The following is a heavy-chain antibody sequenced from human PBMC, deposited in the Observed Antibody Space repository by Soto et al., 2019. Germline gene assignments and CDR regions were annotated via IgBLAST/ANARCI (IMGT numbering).Heavy chain of an antibody. CDR1: GYTFTGYY. CDR3: ARDRIKGKGLDPNYYYYYGMDV. D-gene: IGHD1-20*01. Sequence: ASVKVSCKASGYTFTGYYMHWVRQAPGQGLEWMGWINPNSGGTNYAQKFQGWVTMTRDTSISTAYMELSRLRSDDTAVYYCARDRIKGKGLDPNYYYYYGMDVWGQGTTVTVS. CDR2: INPNSGGT. V-gene: IGHV1-2*04. J-gene: IGHJ6*02.